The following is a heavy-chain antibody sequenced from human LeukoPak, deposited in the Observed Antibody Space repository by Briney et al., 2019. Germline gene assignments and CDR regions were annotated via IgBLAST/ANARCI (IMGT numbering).Heavy chain of an antibody. J-gene: IGHJ3*02. CDR3: ARGRDDIPQYDAFDI. CDR1: GYTFTSYG. Sequence: SVKVSCKASGYTFTSYGISWVRQAPGQGLEWMGGIIPIFGTANYAQKFQGRVTITADKSTSTAYMELSSLRSEDTAVYYCARGRDDIPQYDAFDIWGQGTMVTVSS. V-gene: IGHV1-69*06. D-gene: IGHD2-8*01. CDR2: IIPIFGTA.